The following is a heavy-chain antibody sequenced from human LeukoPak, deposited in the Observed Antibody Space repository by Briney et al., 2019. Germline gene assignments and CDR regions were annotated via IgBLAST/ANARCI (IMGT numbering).Heavy chain of an antibody. Sequence: GASVKVSCKASGYTFTSHGISWVRQAPGQGLEWMGWISAYNGNTNYAQKLQGRVTMTTDTSTSTAYMELRSLRSDDTAVYYCARVTQQLAKNWFDPWGQGTLVTVSS. CDR3: ARVTQQLAKNWFDP. V-gene: IGHV1-18*01. CDR2: ISAYNGNT. CDR1: GYTFTSHG. J-gene: IGHJ5*02. D-gene: IGHD6-13*01.